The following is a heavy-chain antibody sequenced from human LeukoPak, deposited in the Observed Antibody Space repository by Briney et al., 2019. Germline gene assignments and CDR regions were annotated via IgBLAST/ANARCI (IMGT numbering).Heavy chain of an antibody. CDR1: GFNFRSYA. D-gene: IGHD6-25*01. CDR3: ANIAAADTRWSFEY. J-gene: IGHJ4*02. Sequence: GGSLRLSCSASGFNFRSYAMTWVRQAPGKGLEWVSAITGSGADTYYADSVRGRFTISRDNSKNILYLQVNNLRGDDTAVYYCANIAAADTRWSFEYWGQGTLVTVSS. V-gene: IGHV3-23*01. CDR2: ITGSGADT.